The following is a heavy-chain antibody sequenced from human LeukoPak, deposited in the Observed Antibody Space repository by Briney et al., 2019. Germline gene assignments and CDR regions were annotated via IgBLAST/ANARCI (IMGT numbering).Heavy chain of an antibody. CDR2: ISGSGGST. CDR3: AKDERYCSSTSCKLSEFDY. J-gene: IGHJ4*02. CDR1: GFTFSSYA. D-gene: IGHD2-2*01. Sequence: PGGSLRLSCAASGFTFSSYAMSWVRQAPGKGLEWVSAISGSGGSTYYADSVKGRFTISRDNSKNTLYLQMNSLRAEDTAVYYCAKDERYCSSTSCKLSEFDYWGQGTPVTVSS. V-gene: IGHV3-23*01.